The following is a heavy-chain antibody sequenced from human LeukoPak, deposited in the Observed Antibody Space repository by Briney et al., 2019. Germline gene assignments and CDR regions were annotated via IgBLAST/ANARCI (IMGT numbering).Heavy chain of an antibody. CDR3: AKDRLLLARGVIDAFDI. CDR1: GCTFSTYG. CDR2: ISYDGDNK. D-gene: IGHD3-10*01. J-gene: IGHJ3*02. V-gene: IGHV3-30*18. Sequence: GGSLRLSCAASGCTFSTYGMLWVRQAPGKGREGVAVISYDGDNKYFADSVKGRFTISRDNSKNTLYLQMNSLRAEDTAVYYCAKDRLLLARGVIDAFDIWGQGTMVTVSS.